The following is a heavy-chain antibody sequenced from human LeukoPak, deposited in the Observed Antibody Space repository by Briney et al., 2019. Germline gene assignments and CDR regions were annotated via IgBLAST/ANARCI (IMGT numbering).Heavy chain of an antibody. Sequence: SETLSLTCTVSGGSISSGSYYWSWIRQPAGKGLEWIGYIYYSGSTNYNPSLKSRVTISVDTSRNQLSLKLSSLTAADTAVYYCARYYYESSGYYVLDYWGQGTLVTVSS. CDR1: GGSISSGSYY. J-gene: IGHJ4*02. CDR3: ARYYYESSGYYVLDY. CDR2: IYYSGST. V-gene: IGHV4-61*10. D-gene: IGHD3-22*01.